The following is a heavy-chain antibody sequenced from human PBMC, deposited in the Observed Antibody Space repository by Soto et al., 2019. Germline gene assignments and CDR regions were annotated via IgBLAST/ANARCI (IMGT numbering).Heavy chain of an antibody. CDR1: GGSISSGGYY. CDR3: ARGHYYDSSGYYRHFDY. V-gene: IGHV4-31*03. J-gene: IGHJ4*02. Sequence: KSSETLSLTCTVSGGSISSGGYYWSWIRQHPGKGLEWIGYIYYSGSTYYNPSLKSRVTISVDTSKNQFSLKLSSVTAADTAVYYCARGHYYDSSGYYRHFDYWGQGTLVTVSS. D-gene: IGHD3-22*01. CDR2: IYYSGST.